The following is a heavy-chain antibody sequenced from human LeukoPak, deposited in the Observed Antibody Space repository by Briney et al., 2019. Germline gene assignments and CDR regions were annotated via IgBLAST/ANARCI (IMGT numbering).Heavy chain of an antibody. CDR2: IYTSGST. J-gene: IGHJ4*02. CDR3: ARDGGYTYGYSHFDY. Sequence: PSETLSLTCTVSGGSIGKGSYYWSWIRQPAGKGLEWIGRIYTSGSTNYNLSLKSRVTITVDTSKNQFSLNLSSVTAADSAVYYCARDGGYTYGYSHFDYWGQGTLVTVSS. CDR1: GGSIGKGSYY. V-gene: IGHV4-61*02. D-gene: IGHD5-18*01.